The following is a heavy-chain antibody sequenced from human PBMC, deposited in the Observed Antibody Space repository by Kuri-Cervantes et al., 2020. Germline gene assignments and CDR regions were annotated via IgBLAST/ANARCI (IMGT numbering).Heavy chain of an antibody. J-gene: IGHJ4*02. D-gene: IGHD1-1*01. Sequence: ASVKVSCKASGYTFTYRYLHWVRQAPGQGLEWMGWINPNSGGTNYAQIFQGRVTMTRDTSISTAYMELSRLRSDDTAVYYCARDNNEIDYWGQGTLVTVSS. CDR3: ARDNNEIDY. V-gene: IGHV1-2*02. CDR2: INPNSGGT. CDR1: GYTFTYRY.